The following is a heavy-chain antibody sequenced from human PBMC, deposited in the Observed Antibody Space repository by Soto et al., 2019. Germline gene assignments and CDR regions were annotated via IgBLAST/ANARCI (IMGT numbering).Heavy chain of an antibody. Sequence: SGTLSLTFTVSGGSISSYYWSLIRQPPGKGLEWIGYIYYSGSTNYNPSLKSRVTISVDTSKNQFSLKLSSVTAADTAVYYCARRYGGTFDYWGQGTLVTVSS. CDR2: IYYSGST. CDR3: ARRYGGTFDY. CDR1: GGSISSYY. D-gene: IGHD2-15*01. J-gene: IGHJ4*02. V-gene: IGHV4-59*08.